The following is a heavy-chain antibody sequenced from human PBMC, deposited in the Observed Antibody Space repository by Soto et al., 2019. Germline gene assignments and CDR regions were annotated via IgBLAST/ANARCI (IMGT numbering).Heavy chain of an antibody. CDR1: GFTVSSNY. V-gene: IGHV3-53*01. CDR3: ARDHSVADYYYYYGMEV. CDR2: IYSGGST. Sequence: XGSLRLSCAAAGFTVSSNYMSWVRQAPGKGLEWVSVIYSGGSTYYADSVKGRFTISRDNSKNTLYLQMNSLRAEDTAVYYCARDHSVADYYYYYGMEVWGKGTTVTVSS. D-gene: IGHD6-19*01. J-gene: IGHJ6*04.